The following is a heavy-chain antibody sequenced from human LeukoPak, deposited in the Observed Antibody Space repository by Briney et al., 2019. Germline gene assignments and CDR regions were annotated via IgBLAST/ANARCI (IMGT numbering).Heavy chain of an antibody. Sequence: ASVKVSCKASGYTFTSYGISWVRQAPGQGLEWMGWMNPNSGNTGYAQKFQGRVTMTRNTSISTAYMELSSLRSEDTAVYYCARGDGYCSGGSCYQHDAFDIWGQGTMVTVSS. CDR3: ARGDGYCSGGSCYQHDAFDI. D-gene: IGHD2-15*01. J-gene: IGHJ3*02. CDR2: MNPNSGNT. CDR1: GYTFTSYG. V-gene: IGHV1-8*02.